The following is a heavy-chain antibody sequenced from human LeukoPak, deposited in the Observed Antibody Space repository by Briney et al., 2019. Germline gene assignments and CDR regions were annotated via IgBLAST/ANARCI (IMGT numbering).Heavy chain of an antibody. CDR1: GGSISSYY. J-gene: IGHJ4*02. V-gene: IGHV4-59*01. D-gene: IGHD5-12*01. CDR3: ATGRGWLPDY. CDR2: ISYSGST. Sequence: ESSETLSLTCTVSGGSISSYYWSWIRQPPGKGLEWIGYISYSGSTNYNPSLKSRVTISVDTSKTQFSLKLSSVTAADAALYYCATGRGWLPDYWGQGTLVTVSS.